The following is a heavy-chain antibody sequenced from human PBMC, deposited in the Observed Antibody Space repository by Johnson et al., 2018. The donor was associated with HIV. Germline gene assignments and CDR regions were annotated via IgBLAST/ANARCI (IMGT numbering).Heavy chain of an antibody. D-gene: IGHD5-18*01. V-gene: IGHV3-20*04. CDR1: GFAFHDRG. Sequence: VQLVESGGGVVRPGGSLRLSCAASGFAFHDRGMSWVRQAPGKGLEWVSGINGNGGSTYYADSVKGRFTISRDNSKNTLYLQMNSLKAEDTAVYYCARESSAGEYSYGIIWGQGTMVTVSS. CDR3: ARESSAGEYSYGII. CDR2: INGNGGST. J-gene: IGHJ3*02.